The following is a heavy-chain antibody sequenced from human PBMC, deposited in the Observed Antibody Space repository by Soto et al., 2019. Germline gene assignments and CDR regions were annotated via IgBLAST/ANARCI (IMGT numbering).Heavy chain of an antibody. CDR2: ISGSGGST. J-gene: IGHJ6*02. V-gene: IGHV3-23*01. D-gene: IGHD4-4*01. CDR1: GFTFSSYA. CDR3: AKVSKFYYYGMDV. Sequence: GCLRLSCAASGFTFSSYAMSWVRQAPGKGLEWVSAISGSGGSTYYADSVKGRFTISRDNSKNTLYLQMNSLRAEDTAVYYCAKVSKFYYYGMDVWDQGTTVTVSS.